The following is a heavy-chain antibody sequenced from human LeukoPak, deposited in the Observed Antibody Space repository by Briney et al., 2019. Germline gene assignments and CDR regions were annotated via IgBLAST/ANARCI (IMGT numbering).Heavy chain of an antibody. Sequence: GGSLRLSCAASGFTFSSYSMNWVRQAPEKGLEWVSSISSSSSYIYYADSVKGRFTISRDNAKNSLYLQMNSLRAEDTAVYYCASQIHYDILTGTVDYWGQGTLVTVSS. J-gene: IGHJ4*02. D-gene: IGHD3-9*01. CDR2: ISSSSSYI. CDR1: GFTFSSYS. V-gene: IGHV3-21*01. CDR3: ASQIHYDILTGTVDY.